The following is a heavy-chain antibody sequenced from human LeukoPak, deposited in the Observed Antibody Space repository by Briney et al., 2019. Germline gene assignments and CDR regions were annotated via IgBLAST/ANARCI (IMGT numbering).Heavy chain of an antibody. D-gene: IGHD6-6*01. Sequence: PGGSLRLSCASSVFTFSSYWMSWVRQAPGKGLEWVANIKQDGSEKYYVDSVKGRFTISRHNAKNTLYLQMNTVRAEDTAVYYCVTSPNWGQGTLVTVSS. CDR3: VTSPN. CDR1: VFTFSSYW. V-gene: IGHV3-7*01. CDR2: IKQDGSEK. J-gene: IGHJ4*02.